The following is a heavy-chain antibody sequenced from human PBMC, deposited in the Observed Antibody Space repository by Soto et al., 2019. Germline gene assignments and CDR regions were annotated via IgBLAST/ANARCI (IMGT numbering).Heavy chain of an antibody. CDR1: GGSFNTGGYY. V-gene: IGHV4-31*03. D-gene: IGHD3-3*01. CDR3: ARRPFGAVDY. J-gene: IGHJ4*02. Sequence: SETLSLTCTVSGGSFNTGGYYWSWVRQRPEKGLEWIGYVYDSGHTYYNPSLKSRPAISLDTSKSQFSLKLSSVTAADKALYVCARRPFGAVDYWGQGILVTV. CDR2: VYDSGHT.